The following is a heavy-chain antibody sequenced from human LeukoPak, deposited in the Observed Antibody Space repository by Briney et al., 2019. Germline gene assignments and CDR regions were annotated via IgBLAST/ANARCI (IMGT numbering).Heavy chain of an antibody. V-gene: IGHV1-69*04. CDR2: IIPILGIA. CDR1: GGTFSSYA. D-gene: IGHD6-19*01. J-gene: IGHJ4*02. CDR3: ARDLTGSGWYDY. Sequence: SCAASGGTFSSYAISWVRQAPGQGLEWMGRIIPILGIANYAQKFQGRVTITADKSTSTAYMELSSLRSEDTAVYYCARDLTGSGWYDYWGQGTLVTVSS.